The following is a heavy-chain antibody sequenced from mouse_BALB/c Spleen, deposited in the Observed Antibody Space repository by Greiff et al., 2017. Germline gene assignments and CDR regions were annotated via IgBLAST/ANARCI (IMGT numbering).Heavy chain of an antibody. Sequence: QVQLQQSGAELVMPGASVKMSCKASGYTFTDYWMHWVKQRPGQGLEWIGAIDTSDSYTSYNQKFKGKATLTVDESSSTAYMQLSSLTSEDSAVYYCARGHGTTAAWFAYWGQGTLVTVSA. V-gene: IGHV1-69*01. CDR1: GYTFTDYW. D-gene: IGHD1-2*01. CDR2: IDTSDSYT. J-gene: IGHJ3*01. CDR3: ARGHGTTAAWFAY.